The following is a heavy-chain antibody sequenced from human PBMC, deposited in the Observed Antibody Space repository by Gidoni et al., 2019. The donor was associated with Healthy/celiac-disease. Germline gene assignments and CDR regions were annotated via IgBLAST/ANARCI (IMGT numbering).Heavy chain of an antibody. V-gene: IGHV4-31*03. Sequence: QVQLQESGPGLVKPSPTLSLTCTVSGGSISSGGYYWSWIRQHPGKGLEWIGYIYYSGSTYYNPSLKSRVTISVDTSKNQFSLKLSSVTAADTAVYYCARAPAGSGSYPYYYYMDVWGKGTTVTVSS. CDR2: IYYSGST. CDR1: GGSISSGGYY. CDR3: ARAPAGSGSYPYYYYMDV. D-gene: IGHD3-10*01. J-gene: IGHJ6*03.